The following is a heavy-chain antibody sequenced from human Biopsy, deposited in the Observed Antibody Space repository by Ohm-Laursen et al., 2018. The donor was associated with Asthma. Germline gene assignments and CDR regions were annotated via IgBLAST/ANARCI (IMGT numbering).Heavy chain of an antibody. V-gene: IGHV3-33*01. Sequence: SLRLSCAASGFTFSSYGMHWVRQAPGKGLEWVAVIWYDGGNKHYADSVKGRFIISRDNSKNTLYLQMNSLRAEDTAVYYCARDIVATMIGYYYYGMDVWGQGTTVTVSS. J-gene: IGHJ6*02. D-gene: IGHD5-12*01. CDR3: ARDIVATMIGYYYYGMDV. CDR2: IWYDGGNK. CDR1: GFTFSSYG.